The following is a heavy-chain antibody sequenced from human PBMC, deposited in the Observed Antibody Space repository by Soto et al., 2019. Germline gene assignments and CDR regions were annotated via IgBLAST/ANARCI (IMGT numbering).Heavy chain of an antibody. CDR3: TTDLVPVAATITYYYDGMDV. CDR2: IKSKTDGGTT. D-gene: IGHD2-15*01. Sequence: EVQLVESGGGLVKPGGSLRLSCAASGFTFSNAWMSWVRQAPGKGLEWVGRIKSKTDGGTTDYAAPVKGRFTISRDDSKNTLYLQMNSLKTEDTAVYYCTTDLVPVAATITYYYDGMDVWGQGTTVTVSS. CDR1: GFTFSNAW. J-gene: IGHJ6*02. V-gene: IGHV3-15*01.